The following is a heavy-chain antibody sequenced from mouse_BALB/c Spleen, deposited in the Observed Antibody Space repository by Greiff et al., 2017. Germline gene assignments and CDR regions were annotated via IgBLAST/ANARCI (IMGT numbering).Heavy chain of an antibody. J-gene: IGHJ3*01. CDR3: TRDDYYGSRAWFAY. V-gene: IGHV5-6-4*01. CDR2: ISSGGSYT. Sequence: EVMLVESGGGLVNPGGSLKLSCAASGFTFSSYTMSWVRQTPEKRLEWVATISSGGSYTYYPDSVKGRFTISRDNAKNTLYLQMSSLKSEDTAMYYCTRDDYYGSRAWFAYWGQGTLVTVSA. CDR1: GFTFSSYT. D-gene: IGHD1-1*01.